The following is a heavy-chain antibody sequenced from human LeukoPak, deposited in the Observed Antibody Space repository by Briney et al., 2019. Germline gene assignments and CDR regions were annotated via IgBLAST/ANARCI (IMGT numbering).Heavy chain of an antibody. CDR1: GGSFSGYY. CDR3: ARGSYGTSGYRYYFDY. D-gene: IGHD3-22*01. V-gene: IGHV4-34*01. J-gene: IGHJ4*02. CDR2: INHSGST. Sequence: SETLSLTCAVSGGSFSGYYWSWIRQPPGKGLEWIGEINHSGSTNYNPSLKSRLTISVDTSKNQFSLMLSSVTAADTAVYYCARGSYGTSGYRYYFDYWGQGTLVTVSS.